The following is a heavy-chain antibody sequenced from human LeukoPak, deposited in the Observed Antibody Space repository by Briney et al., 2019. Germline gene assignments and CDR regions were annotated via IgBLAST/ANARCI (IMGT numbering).Heavy chain of an antibody. CDR1: GFTFSSYW. Sequence: PGGSLRLSCAASGFTFSSYWMSWVRQAPGKGLEWVANIKQDGSEKYYVDSVKGRFTISRDNTKNSLYLQMNSLRAEDTAVYYCARERYGGNGDLDYWGQGTLVTVSS. J-gene: IGHJ4*02. D-gene: IGHD4-23*01. CDR3: ARERYGGNGDLDY. V-gene: IGHV3-7*03. CDR2: IKQDGSEK.